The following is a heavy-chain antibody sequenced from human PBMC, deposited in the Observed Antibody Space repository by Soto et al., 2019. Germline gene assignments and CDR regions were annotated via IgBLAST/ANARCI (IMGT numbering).Heavy chain of an antibody. V-gene: IGHV3-30-3*01. D-gene: IGHD5-18*01. Sequence: HPGGSLRLSCAASGFTFSSYAMHWVRQAPGKGLEWVAVISYDGSNKYYADSVKGRFTISRDNSKNTLYLQMNSLRAEDTAVYYCARGGLWTVDYWGQGTLVTVSS. CDR3: ARGGLWTVDY. J-gene: IGHJ4*02. CDR2: ISYDGSNK. CDR1: GFTFSSYA.